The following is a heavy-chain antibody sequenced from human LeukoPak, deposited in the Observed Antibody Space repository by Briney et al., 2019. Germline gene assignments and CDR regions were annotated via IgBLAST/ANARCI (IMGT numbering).Heavy chain of an antibody. CDR3: ARDYWDYYDSSGYFPRFDY. CDR2: IYTSGST. Sequence: SETLSLTCTVSGGSISSYYWSWIRQPAGKGLEWIGRIYTSGSTNYNPSLKSRVTISVDKSKNQFSLKLSSVTAAGTAVYYCARDYWDYYDSSGYFPRFDYWGQGTLVTVSS. D-gene: IGHD3-22*01. J-gene: IGHJ4*02. V-gene: IGHV4-4*07. CDR1: GGSISSYY.